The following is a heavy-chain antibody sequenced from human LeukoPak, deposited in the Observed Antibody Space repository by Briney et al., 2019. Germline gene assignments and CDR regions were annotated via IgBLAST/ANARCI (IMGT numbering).Heavy chain of an antibody. CDR1: GGTFSIYA. J-gene: IGHJ5*02. Sequence: SVTVSCKASGGTFSIYAISWVRQAPGQGLEWMGGIIPIFGTANYAQNFQGRVTITADESTSTAYMELSSLRSEDTAVYYCARLLYSSSSFSEFDPWGQGTLVTVSS. CDR2: IIPIFGTA. V-gene: IGHV1-69*13. CDR3: ARLLYSSSSFSEFDP. D-gene: IGHD6-6*01.